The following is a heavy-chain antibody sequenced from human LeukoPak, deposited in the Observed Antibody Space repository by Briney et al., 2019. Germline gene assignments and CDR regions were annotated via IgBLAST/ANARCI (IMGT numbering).Heavy chain of an antibody. Sequence: GGSLRLSCAASGFTFSSYAMHWVRQAPGKGLEWVAVISYDGSNKYYADSVKGRFTISRDNSKNTLYLQMNSLRAEDTAVYYCASLDYYDSSLAFDYWGQGTLVTVSS. D-gene: IGHD3-22*01. CDR1: GFTFSSYA. V-gene: IGHV3-30*04. CDR2: ISYDGSNK. J-gene: IGHJ4*02. CDR3: ASLDYYDSSLAFDY.